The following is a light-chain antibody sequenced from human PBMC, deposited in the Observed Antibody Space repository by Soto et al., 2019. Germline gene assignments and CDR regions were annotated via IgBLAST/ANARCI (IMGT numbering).Light chain of an antibody. J-gene: IGKJ2*01. CDR3: QQYGSSPRT. CDR1: QSVSSNY. Sequence: EIVLTQSPGTLSLSPGERATLSCRASQSVSSNYLAWYQQTPGQAPRLLIYGASSRATGIPDRFSGSGSGTDFTLIISRLEPEDFAVYYCQQYGSSPRTFGQGTKLEIK. V-gene: IGKV3-20*01. CDR2: GAS.